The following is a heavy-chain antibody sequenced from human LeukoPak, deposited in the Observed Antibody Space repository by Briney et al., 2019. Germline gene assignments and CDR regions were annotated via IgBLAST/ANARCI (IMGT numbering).Heavy chain of an antibody. Sequence: SETLSLTCTVSGGSISSSSYYWGWIRQPPGKGLEWIGSIYYSGSTYYNPSLKSRVTISVDTSKNQFSLKLSSVTAADTAVYYCARVFSPVGASLWSQGTLVAVSS. V-gene: IGHV4-39*07. CDR3: ARVFSPVGASL. J-gene: IGHJ4*02. CDR1: GGSISSSSYY. D-gene: IGHD1-26*01. CDR2: IYYSGST.